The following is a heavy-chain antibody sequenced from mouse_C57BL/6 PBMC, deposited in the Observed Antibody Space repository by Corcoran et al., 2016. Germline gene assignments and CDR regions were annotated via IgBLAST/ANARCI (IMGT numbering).Heavy chain of an antibody. Sequence: EVQLQQSGPELVKPGASVKISCKASGYTFTDYYMNWVKQSNGKSLEWIGDINPNNGGTRYNQKFKGKATLTVDKSSSTAYMELRSLTSEDSAVYYCARNYCSSNYYAMDYWGQGTSVTVSS. J-gene: IGHJ4*01. D-gene: IGHD1-1*01. V-gene: IGHV1-26*01. CDR3: ARNYCSSNYYAMDY. CDR2: INPNNGGT. CDR1: GYTFTDYY.